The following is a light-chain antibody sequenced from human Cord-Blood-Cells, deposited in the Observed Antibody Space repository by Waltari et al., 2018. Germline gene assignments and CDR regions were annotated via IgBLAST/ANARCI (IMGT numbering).Light chain of an antibody. CDR2: GKN. J-gene: IGLJ3*02. V-gene: IGLV3-19*01. CDR1: SLRSYY. CDR3: NSRDSSGNHWV. Sequence: SSELTQDPAVSVALGQTVRITCQGDSLRSYYASWYQQQPGQAPVLVIYGKNNRPSGIPDRFSVSSSGNTASLTITGAQAEDEADYYCNSRDSSGNHWVFGGGTKLTVL.